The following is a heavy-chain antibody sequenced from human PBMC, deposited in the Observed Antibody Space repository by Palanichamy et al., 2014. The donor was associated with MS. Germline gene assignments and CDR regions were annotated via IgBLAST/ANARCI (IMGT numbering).Heavy chain of an antibody. J-gene: IGHJ4*02. CDR2: IKSKTEGGTV. CDR1: GFSFSNAW. D-gene: IGHD6-6*01. Sequence: EVQVVESGGGLVKPGGSLRLSCAASGFSFSNAWMSWVRQAPGKGLEWVGRIKSKTEGGTVDYAAPVKGRFTISRDESKNTVYLQMNSLKTEDTAVYYCTTDTEQLEFYWGQGTLVTVSA. CDR3: TTDTEQLEFY. V-gene: IGHV3-15*01.